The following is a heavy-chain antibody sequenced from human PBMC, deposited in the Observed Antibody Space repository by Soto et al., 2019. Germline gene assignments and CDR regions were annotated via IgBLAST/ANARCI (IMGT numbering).Heavy chain of an antibody. CDR3: ARDRGDYSGMDV. CDR2: FYTAGST. J-gene: IGHJ6*02. D-gene: IGHD4-17*01. V-gene: IGHV4-61*02. CDR1: GGSISSGGYS. Sequence: SETLSLTCAVSGGSISSGGYSWSWIRQPPGKGLEWIGRFYTAGSTNYNPSLKSRVTMSVDTSKNQFSLKVYSVTAADTAVYYCARDRGDYSGMDVWGQGTTVTVSS.